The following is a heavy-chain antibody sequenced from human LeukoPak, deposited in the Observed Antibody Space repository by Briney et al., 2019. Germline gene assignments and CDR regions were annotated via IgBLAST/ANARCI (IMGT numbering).Heavy chain of an antibody. V-gene: IGHV1-69*05. CDR2: IIPIFGTA. Sequence: SVKVSCKASGGTFSSYAISWVRQAPGQGLEWMGGIIPIFGTANYAQKFQGRVTITTDESTSTAYMELSSLRSEDTAVYYCASVSYSSSFDLLTWFDPWGQGTLVTVSS. D-gene: IGHD6-6*01. CDR3: ASVSYSSSFDLLTWFDP. J-gene: IGHJ5*02. CDR1: GGTFSSYA.